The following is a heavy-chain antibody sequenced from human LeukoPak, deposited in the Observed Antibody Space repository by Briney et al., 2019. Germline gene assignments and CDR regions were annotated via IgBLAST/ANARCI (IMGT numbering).Heavy chain of an antibody. CDR3: ARAADSSGYYIGDFDY. J-gene: IGHJ4*02. Sequence: GASVKVSCKASGYTFTSYAMHWVRQAPGQRLEWMGWINAGNGNTKYSQKFQGRVTITRDTSASTAYMELSSLRSEDTAVYYCARAADSSGYYIGDFDYWGQGTLVTVSS. CDR2: INAGNGNT. CDR1: GYTFTSYA. V-gene: IGHV1-3*01. D-gene: IGHD3-22*01.